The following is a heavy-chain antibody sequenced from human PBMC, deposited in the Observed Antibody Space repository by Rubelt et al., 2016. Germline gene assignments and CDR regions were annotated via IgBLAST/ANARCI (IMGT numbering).Heavy chain of an antibody. CDR2: INHSGST. CDR1: GLTVSSNY. D-gene: IGHD6-13*01. CDR3: ARGGIAAAGAPFDY. V-gene: IGHV4-34*01. Sequence: VQLVESGGGLVHPGGSLRLSCAASGLTVSSNYMSWIRQPPGKGLKWIGEINHSGSTNYNPSLKSRVTISVDTSKNPFSLQLSSGTAADTADYHWARGGIAAAGAPFDYWGQGILVTVSS. J-gene: IGHJ4*02.